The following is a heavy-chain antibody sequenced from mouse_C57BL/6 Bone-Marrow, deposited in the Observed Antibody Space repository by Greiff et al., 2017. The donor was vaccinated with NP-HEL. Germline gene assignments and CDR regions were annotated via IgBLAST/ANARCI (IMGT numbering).Heavy chain of an antibody. J-gene: IGHJ3*01. D-gene: IGHD3-3*01. Sequence: QVQLQQSGPGLVQPSQSLSITCTVSGFSLTSYGVHWVRQSPGKGLEWLGVIWSGGSTDYNAAFISRLSISKDNSKSQVFFKMNSLQADYTAIYYCARNWGDAWFAYWGQGTLVTVSA. CDR1: GFSLTSYG. V-gene: IGHV2-2*01. CDR2: IWSGGST. CDR3: ARNWGDAWFAY.